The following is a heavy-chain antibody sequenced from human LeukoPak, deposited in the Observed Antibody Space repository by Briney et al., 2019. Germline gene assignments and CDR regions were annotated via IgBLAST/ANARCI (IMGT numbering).Heavy chain of an antibody. Sequence: AETLSLTCSVSGGSISSYWWSWIRQPAGKGLEFIGRIYTTGRTNYNPSLKSRVSMSVDTSKNKFSLELRSVTAADTAVYFCARAGYTISSYRFDYWGQGALVTVSS. J-gene: IGHJ4*02. D-gene: IGHD3-16*02. CDR2: IYTTGRT. CDR1: GGSISSYW. CDR3: ARAGYTISSYRFDY. V-gene: IGHV4-4*07.